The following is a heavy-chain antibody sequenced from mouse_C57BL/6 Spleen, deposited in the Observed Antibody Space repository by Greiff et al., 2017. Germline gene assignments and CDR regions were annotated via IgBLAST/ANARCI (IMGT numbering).Heavy chain of an antibody. V-gene: IGHV1-62-2*01. J-gene: IGHJ4*01. CDR3: ARHETQGYAMDY. CDR2: FYPGSGSI. CDR1: GYTFTEYT. Sequence: VQGVESGAELVKPGASVKLSCKASGYTFTEYTIHWVKQRSGQGLEWIGWFYPGSGSIKYNEKFKDKATLTADKSSSTVYMELSRLTSEDSAVYFCARHETQGYAMDYWGQGTSVTVSS.